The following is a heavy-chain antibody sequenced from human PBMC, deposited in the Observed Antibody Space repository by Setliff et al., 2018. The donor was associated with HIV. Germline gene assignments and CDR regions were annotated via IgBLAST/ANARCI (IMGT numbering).Heavy chain of an antibody. J-gene: IGHJ3*01. Sequence: SETLSLTCTLSGFSIGSDGFYWNWLRQRPGKGLELIGYIFGSGITYYNPSLKRRLRISIDTSANQFSVELSSVTAADTALYCCARGPNWGEAPFAFDVWGLGTMVTVSS. CDR2: IFGSGIT. CDR1: GFSIGSDGFY. D-gene: IGHD7-27*01. CDR3: ARGPNWGEAPFAFDV. V-gene: IGHV4-31*03.